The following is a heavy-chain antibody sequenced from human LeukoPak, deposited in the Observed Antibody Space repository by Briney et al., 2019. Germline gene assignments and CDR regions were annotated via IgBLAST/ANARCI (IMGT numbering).Heavy chain of an antibody. J-gene: IGHJ6*02. CDR3: ARKMAMDV. Sequence: ASVKVSCKASGYTFTTYDINWVRQATGQGLEWMGWMNPNSGNTGYSQKFQGRVTMTRDTSISTAYMELSSLTSGDTAVYFCARKMAMDVWGLGTTVTVSS. CDR1: GYTFTTYD. V-gene: IGHV1-8*02. D-gene: IGHD2-8*01. CDR2: MNPNSGNT.